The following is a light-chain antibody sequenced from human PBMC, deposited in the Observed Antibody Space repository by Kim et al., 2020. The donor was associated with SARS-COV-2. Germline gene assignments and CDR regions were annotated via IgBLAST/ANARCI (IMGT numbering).Light chain of an antibody. Sequence: SSELTQDPAVSVALGQTVRITCQGDSLRTYFASWYQQKPGQAPVLVIYAKNNRPSGIPDRFSGSSSGNTASLTISGAQAEDEADYYCNSWDSSANQWVFG. CDR2: AKN. J-gene: IGLJ3*02. V-gene: IGLV3-19*01. CDR1: SLRTYF. CDR3: NSWDSSANQWV.